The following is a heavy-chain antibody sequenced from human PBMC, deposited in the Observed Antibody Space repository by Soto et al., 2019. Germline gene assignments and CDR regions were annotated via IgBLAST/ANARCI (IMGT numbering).Heavy chain of an antibody. J-gene: IGHJ5*02. CDR3: VRIRYQLPSSVLWLDP. V-gene: IGHV4-34*01. Sequence: SETLSLTCAVYGGFLIESYWSCSRHPAGKGLEWIGEINHVGGTNYNPSLKSRVTMSVDTSQNQFSLRLISVTAADTAMYFCVRIRYQLPSSVLWLDPWGQGTPVTVSS. D-gene: IGHD3-16*01. CDR2: INHVGGT. CDR1: GGFLIESY.